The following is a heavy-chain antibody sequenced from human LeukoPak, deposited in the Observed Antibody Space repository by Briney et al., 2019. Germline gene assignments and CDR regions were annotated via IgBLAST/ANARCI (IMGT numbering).Heavy chain of an antibody. CDR1: GGSISSSSYY. D-gene: IGHD2-2*01. CDR3: ARDCSSTSCPN. Sequence: PSETLSLTCTVSGGSISSSSYYWGWIRQPPGKGLEWIGSIYYSGSTYYNPSLKSRVTISVDTSKNQFSLKLSSVTAADTAVYYCARDCSSTSCPNWGQGTLVTVSS. V-gene: IGHV4-39*07. CDR2: IYYSGST. J-gene: IGHJ4*02.